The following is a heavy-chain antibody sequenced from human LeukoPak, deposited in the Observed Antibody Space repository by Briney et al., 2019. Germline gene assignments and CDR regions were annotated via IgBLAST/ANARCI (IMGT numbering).Heavy chain of an antibody. J-gene: IGHJ4*02. CDR3: TRASFDH. CDR2: ISTYNGKT. V-gene: IGHV1-18*01. Sequence: ASVTVSCKASAYTFVTYGINWVRQAPGQRPEWMGWISTYNGKTKYALKFQDRVTLTRDTSTTTAYMELRSLTSDDRAVYYCTRASFDHWGQGTLVTVSS. CDR1: AYTFVTYG.